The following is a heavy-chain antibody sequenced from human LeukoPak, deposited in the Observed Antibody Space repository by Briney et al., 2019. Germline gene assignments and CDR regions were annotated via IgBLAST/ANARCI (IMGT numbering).Heavy chain of an antibody. Sequence: GGSLRLSCAASGFTFIDYDIHWVRQFIGKGLECVSASGICGHTHYSRCVKRLFTISRENAESSLYLQMHSLRAEETAVYYCARGGIQVSGIDEFDYWGQGTLVTVSS. D-gene: IGHD5-18*01. CDR1: GFTFIDYD. V-gene: IGHV3-13*01. CDR3: ARGGIQVSGIDEFDY. J-gene: IGHJ4*02. CDR2: SGICGHT.